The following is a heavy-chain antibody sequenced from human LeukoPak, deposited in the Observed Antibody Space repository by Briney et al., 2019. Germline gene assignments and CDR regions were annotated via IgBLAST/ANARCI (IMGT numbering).Heavy chain of an antibody. J-gene: IGHJ4*02. Sequence: GGSLRLSCAASGITLSSHWMHWVRQAPGKGLVWVSRINSDGSTTDYADPVKGRFTISRDNAKETLYLQMNSLRAEDTAVYYCARPRGNIEMATNPFDFWGQGTLVTVSS. CDR1: GITLSSHW. CDR2: INSDGSTT. V-gene: IGHV3-74*01. D-gene: IGHD5-24*01. CDR3: ARPRGNIEMATNPFDF.